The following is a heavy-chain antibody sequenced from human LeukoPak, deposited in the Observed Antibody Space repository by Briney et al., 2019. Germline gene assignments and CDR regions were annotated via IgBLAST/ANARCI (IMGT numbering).Heavy chain of an antibody. CDR3: ARDKSAAAAGRDGMDV. Sequence: SETLSLTCIVSGGSISNYYWNWIRQPPRKGLEWIGYVHYSGNTNYNPSLKSRVTISLDTSKNQFSLKLTSVTAADTAIYFCARDKSAAAAGRDGMDVWGQGTTVTVSS. V-gene: IGHV4-59*01. J-gene: IGHJ6*02. CDR1: GGSISNYY. CDR2: VHYSGNT. D-gene: IGHD6-13*01.